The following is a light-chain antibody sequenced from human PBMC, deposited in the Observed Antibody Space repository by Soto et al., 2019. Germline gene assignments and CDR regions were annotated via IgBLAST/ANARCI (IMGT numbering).Light chain of an antibody. J-gene: IGLJ3*02. V-gene: IGLV1-40*01. CDR2: GTT. CDR1: SSNLGAGHD. CDR3: QSFDSSLNGWV. Sequence: QSVLTQPPSVSGAPGQRVTISCTGSSSNLGAGHDVHWYQQVPGTAPKLLVSGTTNRPSGVPDRFAGSNSGTSASLAITGLQAEDEADYYSQSFDSSLNGWVFGGGTKLTVL.